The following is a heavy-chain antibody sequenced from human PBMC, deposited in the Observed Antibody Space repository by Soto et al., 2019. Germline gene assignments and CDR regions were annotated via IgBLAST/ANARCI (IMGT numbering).Heavy chain of an antibody. J-gene: IGHJ4*02. Sequence: EVQLVESGGGLVQPGGSLRLSCAVSGFTFSTYWMHWVRQAPGKGLVWVSRINTDGSSTTYADSVKGRFTISRDNAKNTLYLQMYSLRAEDTAVYYCAAACVANPSCYGYWGPGTLVTVSS. CDR2: INTDGSST. CDR3: AAACVANPSCYGY. D-gene: IGHD2-2*01. V-gene: IGHV3-74*01. CDR1: GFTFSTYW.